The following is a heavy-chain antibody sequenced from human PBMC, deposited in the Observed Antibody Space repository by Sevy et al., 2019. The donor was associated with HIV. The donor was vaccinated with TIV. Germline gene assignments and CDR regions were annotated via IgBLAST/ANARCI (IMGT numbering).Heavy chain of an antibody. CDR3: AKGGRLRSYHYYYMDV. V-gene: IGHV3-9*03. D-gene: IGHD3-16*01. CDR1: GFTFDDYA. CDR2: ISWNSGSI. Sequence: GGSLRLSCAASGFTFDDYAMHWVRQAPGKGLEWVSGISWNSGSIGYADSVKGRFTISRDNAKNSLYLQMNSLRAEDMALYYCAKGGRLRSYHYYYMDVWGKGTTVTVSS. J-gene: IGHJ6*03.